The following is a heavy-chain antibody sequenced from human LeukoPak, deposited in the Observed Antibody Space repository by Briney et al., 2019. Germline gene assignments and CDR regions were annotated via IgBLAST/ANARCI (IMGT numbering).Heavy chain of an antibody. D-gene: IGHD2-2*01. CDR1: GLTFSSHW. CDR3: ARGYCSSTSCSPLYGMDV. Sequence: PGGSLRLSCAASGLTFSSHWMHWVRQAPGKGLVWVSRITNDGSSTTYADSVKGRFTISRDNAKNMLYLQVNSLRAEDTAVYYCARGYCSSTSCSPLYGMDVWGQGTTVTVSS. CDR2: ITNDGSST. V-gene: IGHV3-74*01. J-gene: IGHJ6*02.